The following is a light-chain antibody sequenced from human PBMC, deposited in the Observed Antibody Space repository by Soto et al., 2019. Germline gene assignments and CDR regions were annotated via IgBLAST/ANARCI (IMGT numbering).Light chain of an antibody. CDR2: DAA. V-gene: IGKV3-20*01. CDR1: QSVSSSY. J-gene: IGKJ5*01. CDR3: QQYGDSPQT. Sequence: EIVLTQSAGTLSLSPGERVTLSCRASQSVSSSYLAWYQQKPGQAPRLLIYDAASRATGTPDRFSGSGSGTDFTLTISRLEPEDVAVYYCQQYGDSPQTFGQGTRLEIK.